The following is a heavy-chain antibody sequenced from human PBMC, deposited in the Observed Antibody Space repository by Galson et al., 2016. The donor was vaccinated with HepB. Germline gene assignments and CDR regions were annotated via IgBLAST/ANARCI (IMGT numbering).Heavy chain of an antibody. CDR1: GGSVSRGSYY. CDR3: ARAGKWLQAQYFYSMDV. Sequence: ETLSLTCTVSGGSVSRGSYYWTWLRQSPGKAVEWLGSIYYTGSSNYNPSLKSRVRISRDTSKEQISLKLTSVTAGDTAVYFCARAGKWLQAQYFYSMDVWGQGTTVTVSS. CDR2: IYYTGSS. J-gene: IGHJ6*02. V-gene: IGHV4-61*01. D-gene: IGHD3-9*01.